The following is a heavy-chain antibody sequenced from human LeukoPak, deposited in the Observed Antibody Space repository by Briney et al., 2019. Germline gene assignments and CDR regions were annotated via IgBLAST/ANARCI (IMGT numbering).Heavy chain of an antibody. CDR2: INPSGGST. CDR3: ARVGRITMVRGNWFDP. CDR1: GYTFTSYY. D-gene: IGHD3-10*01. Sequence: GASVKVSCKASGYTFTSYYMHWVRQAPGQGLAWMGIINPSGGSTSYAQKFQGRVTMTRDTSISTAYMELSRLRSDDTAVYYCARVGRITMVRGNWFDPWGQGTLVTVSS. V-gene: IGHV1-46*01. J-gene: IGHJ5*02.